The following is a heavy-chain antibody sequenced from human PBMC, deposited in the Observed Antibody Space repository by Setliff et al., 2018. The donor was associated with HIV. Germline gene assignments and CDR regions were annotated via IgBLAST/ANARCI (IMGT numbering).Heavy chain of an antibody. CDR3: AKGCGGAGFCYYADY. J-gene: IGHJ4*02. D-gene: IGHD2-21*01. CDR1: GFMFGTNW. V-gene: IGHV3-7*01. CDR2: INQDGSDK. Sequence: GGSLRLSCEASGFMFGTNWMSWVRQAPGKGPEWLANINQDGSDKYYMYSVKGRFTISRDNAKNSLYLQMNNLRGDDTAVYYCAKGCGGAGFCYYADYWGQGTVVTVSS.